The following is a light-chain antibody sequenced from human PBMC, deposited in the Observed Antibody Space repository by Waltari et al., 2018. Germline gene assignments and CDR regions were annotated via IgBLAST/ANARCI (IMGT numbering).Light chain of an antibody. CDR2: NNN. J-gene: IGLJ3*02. V-gene: IGLV1-44*01. CDR3: AVWDDDLGGV. CDR1: NSNIGSNS. Sequence: QSVLTQPPSVSGTPGQRVTISCSGSNSNIGSNSVNWYQQLPGTAPKLLIYNNNLGPSGVHDRFPASKSGTSASLAITGLQSEDEADYYCAVWDDDLGGVFGGGTKLTVL.